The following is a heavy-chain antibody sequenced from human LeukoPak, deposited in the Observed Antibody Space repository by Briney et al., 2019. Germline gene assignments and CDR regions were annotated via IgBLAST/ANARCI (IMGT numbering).Heavy chain of an antibody. Sequence: GASVTVSCKASGGTFSSYAISWVRQAPGQGREWRGGIIPIFGTANYAQKFQGRVTITTDESTSTAYMELSSLRSEDTAVYYCARDYYDSSGYYYFFDYWGQGTLVTVSS. J-gene: IGHJ4*02. CDR3: ARDYYDSSGYYYFFDY. CDR1: GGTFSSYA. D-gene: IGHD3-22*01. V-gene: IGHV1-69*05. CDR2: IIPIFGTA.